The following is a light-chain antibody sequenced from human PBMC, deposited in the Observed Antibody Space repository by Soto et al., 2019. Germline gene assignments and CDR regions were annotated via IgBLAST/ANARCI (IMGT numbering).Light chain of an antibody. J-gene: IGKJ1*01. V-gene: IGKV3-11*01. Sequence: EIVLTQSPATLSLSPGERATLSCRASQSVSSYLAWYQQKPGQAPRLLIYDASNRATGIPARFSGSGSGTDFTLTISSLEPEEFAVYYCQQRSNWPTFGQGTKVESK. CDR3: QQRSNWPT. CDR1: QSVSSY. CDR2: DAS.